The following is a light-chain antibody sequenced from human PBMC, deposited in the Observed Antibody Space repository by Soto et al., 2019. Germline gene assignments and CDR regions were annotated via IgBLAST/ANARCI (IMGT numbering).Light chain of an antibody. CDR3: QQYNAWPPLT. CDR1: QSVSSS. Sequence: EIVLTQSPATLSVSPGETVTLSCRASQSVSSSVAWYQQKPGRAPRLLISGASTRATGIPARFSGSGSGTDFTLTISSLQSEDFVVYHCQQYNAWPPLTFGGGTKVEIK. CDR2: GAS. V-gene: IGKV3-15*01. J-gene: IGKJ4*01.